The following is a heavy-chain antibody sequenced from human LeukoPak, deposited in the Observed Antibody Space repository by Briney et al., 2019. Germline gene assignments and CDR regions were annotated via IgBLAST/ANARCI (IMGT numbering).Heavy chain of an antibody. J-gene: IGHJ3*02. CDR3: AKFSGRSTVTTPRYAFDI. Sequence: GRSLRLSCAASGFTFSSYGMHWVRQAPGKGLEWVAVIWYDGSNKYYADSVKGRFTISRDNSKNTLYLQMNSLRAEDTAVYYCAKFSGRSTVTTPRYAFDIWGQGTMVTVSS. CDR2: IWYDGSNK. D-gene: IGHD4-11*01. V-gene: IGHV3-33*06. CDR1: GFTFSSYG.